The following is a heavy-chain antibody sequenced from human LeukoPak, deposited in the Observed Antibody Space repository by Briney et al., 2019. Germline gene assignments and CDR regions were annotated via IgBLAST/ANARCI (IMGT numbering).Heavy chain of an antibody. J-gene: IGHJ4*02. CDR1: GYTFTSYY. Sequence: ASVKVSCKASGYTFTSYYMHWVRQAPGQGLEWMGWINTNTGNPTYAQGFTGRFVFSLDTSVSTAYLQISSLKAEDTAVYYCARVYSETPPYFDYWGQGTLVTVSS. CDR3: ARVYSETPPYFDY. CDR2: INTNTGNP. V-gene: IGHV7-4-1*02. D-gene: IGHD6-13*01.